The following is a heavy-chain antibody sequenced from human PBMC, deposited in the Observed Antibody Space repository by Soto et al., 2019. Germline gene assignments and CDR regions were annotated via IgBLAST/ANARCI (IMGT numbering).Heavy chain of an antibody. J-gene: IGHJ3*02. CDR2: IYHSGST. V-gene: IGHV4-30-2*01. CDR1: GGSISSGGYS. CDR3: ARTPDI. Sequence: QLQLQESGSGLAKPSQTLSLTCAVSGGSISSGGYSWSWIRQPPGKGLEWIGYIYHSGSTYYNPSLQSRVTISVDRSNNQSSLKLSSVTAADTAVDYCARTPDIWGQGTMVTVSS.